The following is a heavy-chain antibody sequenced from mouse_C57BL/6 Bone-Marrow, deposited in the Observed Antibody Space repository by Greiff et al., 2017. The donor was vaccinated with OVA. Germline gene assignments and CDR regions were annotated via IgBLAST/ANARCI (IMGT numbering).Heavy chain of an antibody. D-gene: IGHD1-1*01. CDR1: GYTFTSYW. V-gene: IGHV1-69*01. Sequence: QVQLQQPGAELVMPGASVKLSCKASGYTFTSYWMHWVKQRPGQGLEWIGEIDPSDSYTNYNQKFKGKSTLTVDKSSSTACMQLSSLTSEDSAVYYCARRGVYYYGSSYVSDWYFEVWGTGTTVTVSS. CDR3: ARRGVYYYGSSYVSDWYFEV. CDR2: IDPSDSYT. J-gene: IGHJ1*03.